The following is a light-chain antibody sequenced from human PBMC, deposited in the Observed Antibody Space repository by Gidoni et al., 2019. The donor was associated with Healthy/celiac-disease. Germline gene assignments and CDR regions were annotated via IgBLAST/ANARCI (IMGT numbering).Light chain of an antibody. CDR2: DAS. CDR3: QQSSNWPP. J-gene: IGKJ4*01. V-gene: IGKV3-11*01. CDR1: QSVSSY. Sequence: EIVLTQSPATLSLSPGERATLSCRASQSVSSYFAWYKQKPGQAPRRLIYDASNRATGIPARFSGSGSGTDFTLTISSLESEDFAVYYCQQSSNWPPVGGGTKVEIK.